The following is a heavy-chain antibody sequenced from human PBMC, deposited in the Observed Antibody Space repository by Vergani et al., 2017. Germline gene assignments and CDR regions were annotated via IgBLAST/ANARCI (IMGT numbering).Heavy chain of an antibody. D-gene: IGHD2-21*02. J-gene: IGHJ4*02. V-gene: IGHV3-30*02. CDR1: GFTLSNYD. CDR3: AKHCGGWVIDY. CDR2: IQFDGRKQ. Sequence: QVQLVESGGGVVQRGGSLTLSCATSGFTLSNYDMQWVRQGPGKGLKFVAFIQFDGRKQYYAESVKGRLTLTRDFSKNTLYLQMNSLSTYDTARNYCAKHCGGWVIDYWGQGTKVIVS.